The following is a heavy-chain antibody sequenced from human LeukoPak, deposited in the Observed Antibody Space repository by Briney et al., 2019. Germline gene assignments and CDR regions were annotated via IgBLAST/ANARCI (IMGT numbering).Heavy chain of an antibody. CDR1: GGSISSSSYY. CDR2: INHSGST. Sequence: ASETLSLTCTVSGGSISSSSYYWGWIRQPPGKGLEWIGEINHSGSTNYNPSLKSRVTISVDTSKNQFSLKLSSVTAADTAVYYCARGLRAARPKGNYYYGMDVWGQGTTVTVSS. CDR3: ARGLRAARPKGNYYYGMDV. V-gene: IGHV4-39*07. J-gene: IGHJ6*02. D-gene: IGHD6-6*01.